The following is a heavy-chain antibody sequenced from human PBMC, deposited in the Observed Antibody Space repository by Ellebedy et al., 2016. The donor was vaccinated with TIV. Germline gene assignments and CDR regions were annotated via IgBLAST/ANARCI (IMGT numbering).Heavy chain of an antibody. CDR1: GFTFRSYA. Sequence: GESLKISCAVSGFTFRSYAMSSVRQAPGKGLEWVSTICVSGDTTYYADSVKGRFTISRDDSQNTLFLQMNNLKTEDTAVYYCAKDLGGGVSRYFDSWGQGTLVTVSS. CDR2: ICVSGDTT. V-gene: IGHV3-23*01. J-gene: IGHJ4*02. CDR3: AKDLGGGVSRYFDS. D-gene: IGHD3-16*01.